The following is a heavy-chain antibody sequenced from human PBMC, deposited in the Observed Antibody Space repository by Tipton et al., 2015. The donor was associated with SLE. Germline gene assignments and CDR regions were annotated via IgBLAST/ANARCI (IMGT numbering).Heavy chain of an antibody. CDR2: ISHSGSA. D-gene: IGHD4-23*01. V-gene: IGHV4-34*01. Sequence: TLSLTCAVSGGSFGGYAWSWIRQSPGKRLEWIGEISHSGSANYNPSLKSRGTISLDMSKNQFSLELSSVTAADTAVYYCARKTTVITPGAFDIWGQGTMVTVSS. CDR3: ARKTTVITPGAFDI. J-gene: IGHJ3*02. CDR1: GGSFGGYA.